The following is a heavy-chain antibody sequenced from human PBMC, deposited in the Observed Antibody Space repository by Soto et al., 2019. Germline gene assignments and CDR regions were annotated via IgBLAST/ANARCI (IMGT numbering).Heavy chain of an antibody. V-gene: IGHV3-30*18. CDR1: GFTFSSYG. Sequence: PGGSLRLSCAASGFTFSSYGMHWVRQAPGKGLEWVAVISYDGSNKYYADSVKGRFTISRDNSKNTLYLQMNSLRAEDTAVYYCAKDPRGVVNWFDPWGQGTLVTVSS. J-gene: IGHJ5*02. CDR2: ISYDGSNK. D-gene: IGHD3-3*01. CDR3: AKDPRGVVNWFDP.